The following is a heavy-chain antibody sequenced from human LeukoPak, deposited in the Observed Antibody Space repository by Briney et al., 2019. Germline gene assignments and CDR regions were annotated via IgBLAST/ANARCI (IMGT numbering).Heavy chain of an antibody. CDR3: AKALSPSPIGFILSFDP. CDR2: ISDDGNDK. Sequence: GGSLRLSCAASGFTFSTYGMHWVRQAPGKGLEWVAVISDDGNDKYYANSVKGRFTISSDNSKNTLCLQMDSLTAADTAIYYCAKALSPSPIGFILSFDPWGQGTLVRVST. D-gene: IGHD3-16*02. V-gene: IGHV3-30*18. CDR1: GFTFSTYG. J-gene: IGHJ5*02.